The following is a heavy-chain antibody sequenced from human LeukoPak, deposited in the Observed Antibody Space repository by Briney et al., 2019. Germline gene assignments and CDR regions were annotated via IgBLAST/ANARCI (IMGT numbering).Heavy chain of an antibody. CDR3: ARDSAPPDV. V-gene: IGHV4-4*07. CDR2: IYISGSGST. Sequence: SETLSLTCTVSGGSISSYYWSWIRQPAGKGLEWIGRIYISGSGSTNYNPSLKSRVTMSVDTSKNQFSLKLSSVTAADTAVYYCARDSAPPDVWGKGTTVTVSS. CDR1: GGSISSYY. D-gene: IGHD3-10*01. J-gene: IGHJ6*04.